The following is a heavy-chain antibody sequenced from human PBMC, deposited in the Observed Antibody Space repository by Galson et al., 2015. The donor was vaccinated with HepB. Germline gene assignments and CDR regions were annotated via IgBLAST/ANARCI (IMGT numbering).Heavy chain of an antibody. V-gene: IGHV3-23*01. CDR1: GFTFNSYA. CDR3: AKDVHSSSVWYFDL. Sequence: SLRLSCAASGFTFNSYAMSWVRQAPGKGLEWVSAISGSNSSTYYADSVKGRFTISRDNSKNTLYLQMNSLRAEDTAVYYCAKDVHSSSVWYFDLWGRGTLVTVSS. D-gene: IGHD6-6*01. CDR2: ISGSNSST. J-gene: IGHJ2*01.